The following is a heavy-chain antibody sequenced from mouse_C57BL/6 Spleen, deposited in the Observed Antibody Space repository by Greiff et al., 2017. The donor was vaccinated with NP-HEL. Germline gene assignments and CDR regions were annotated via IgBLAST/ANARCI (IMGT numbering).Heavy chain of an antibody. Sequence: EVQLQQSGTVLARPGASVKMSCKTSGYTFTSYWMHWVKQRPGQGLEWIGAIYPGNSDTSYNQKFKGKAKLTAVTSASTAYMELSSLTNEDSAVYYCTSLLITTVVGDYFDYWGQGTTLTVSS. CDR2: IYPGNSDT. CDR3: TSLLITTVVGDYFDY. D-gene: IGHD1-1*01. CDR1: GYTFTSYW. J-gene: IGHJ2*01. V-gene: IGHV1-5*01.